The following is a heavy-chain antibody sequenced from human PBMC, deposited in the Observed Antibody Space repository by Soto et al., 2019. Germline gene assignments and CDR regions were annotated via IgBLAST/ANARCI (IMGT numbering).Heavy chain of an antibody. J-gene: IGHJ4*02. CDR3: AKDGGYSSSSSAVDYFYY. Sequence: QVQLVESGGGVVQPGRSLRLSCAASGFTFSSYGMHWVRQAPGKGLEWVAVISYDGSNKYYADSVKGRFTISRDNSKNTLYLQMNSLRAEDTAVYYCAKDGGYSSSSSAVDYFYYWGQGTLVTVSS. V-gene: IGHV3-30*18. D-gene: IGHD6-6*01. CDR2: ISYDGSNK. CDR1: GFTFSSYG.